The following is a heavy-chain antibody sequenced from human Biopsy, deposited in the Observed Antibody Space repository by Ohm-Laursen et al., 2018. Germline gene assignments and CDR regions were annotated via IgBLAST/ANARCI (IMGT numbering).Heavy chain of an antibody. CDR1: GGTLSSYS. CDR3: ARDRDRRGWFDP. V-gene: IGHV4-4*07. CDR2: IYTSGIT. D-gene: IGHD1-14*01. Sequence: GTLSLTCTVSGGTLSSYSWSWIRQPAGKGLEWIGQIYTSGITNYNPSLKSRVTMSVDTSKNKFSLRVSSVTAADTAVYYCARDRDRRGWFDPWGQGTLVTVSS. J-gene: IGHJ5*02.